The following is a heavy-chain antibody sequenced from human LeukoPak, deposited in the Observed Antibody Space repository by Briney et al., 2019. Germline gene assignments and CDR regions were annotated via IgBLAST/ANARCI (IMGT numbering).Heavy chain of an antibody. CDR3: ARLYSGSYIY. V-gene: IGHV4-34*01. D-gene: IGHD1-26*01. CDR2: INHSGST. Sequence: SETLSLTCAVYGGFFSGYYWSWIRQPPGKGLEWIGEINHSGSTNYNPSLKSRVTISVDTSKNQFSLKLSSVTAADTAVYYCARLYSGSYIYWGQGTLVTVSS. J-gene: IGHJ4*02. CDR1: GGFFSGYY.